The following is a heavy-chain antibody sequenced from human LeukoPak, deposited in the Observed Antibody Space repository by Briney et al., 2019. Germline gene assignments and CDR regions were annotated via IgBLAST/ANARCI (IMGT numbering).Heavy chain of an antibody. CDR2: ISGYNGNT. Sequence: ASVKVSCKASGYTFNSYGISWVRQAPGQGLEWMGWISGYNGNTNYGQKLQGRVTMTRDTSRSTAYMEVRSLRPDDTAVYYYARVRDYCTSTSCPTAYYGMDVWGQGTTVTVSS. CDR1: GYTFNSYG. J-gene: IGHJ6*01. V-gene: IGHV1-18*01. CDR3: ARVRDYCTSTSCPTAYYGMDV. D-gene: IGHD2-2*01.